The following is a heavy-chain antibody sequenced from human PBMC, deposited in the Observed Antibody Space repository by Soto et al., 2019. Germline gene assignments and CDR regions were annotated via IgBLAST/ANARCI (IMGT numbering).Heavy chain of an antibody. D-gene: IGHD3-10*01. CDR3: ARFGEVYYHYYYMDV. V-gene: IGHV4-59*02. Sequence: SETLSLTCTVSGGPVSFYYWSWIRQPPGKGLEWIGYISHGGSTNYNPSLKSRVTISVDTSKNQLSLKLTSVTAADTAVYYCARFGEVYYHYYYMDVWGKGTTVTVSS. CDR2: ISHGGST. CDR1: GGPVSFYY. J-gene: IGHJ6*03.